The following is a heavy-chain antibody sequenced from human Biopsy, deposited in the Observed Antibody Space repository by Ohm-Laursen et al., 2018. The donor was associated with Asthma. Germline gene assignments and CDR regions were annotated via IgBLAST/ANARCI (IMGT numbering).Heavy chain of an antibody. V-gene: IGHV1-69*15. CDR1: GGTFSTFG. Sequence: SSVKVSCKASGGTFSTFGISWVRQAPGQGLEWMGRIIPFYGTATYAQNFQGRLTLTADESTSTAYMELSSLRSGDTAVYFCARDYDGDYVQRHLPLAYWGQGTLVTVSS. J-gene: IGHJ4*02. CDR3: ARDYDGDYVQRHLPLAY. D-gene: IGHD4-17*01. CDR2: IIPFYGTA.